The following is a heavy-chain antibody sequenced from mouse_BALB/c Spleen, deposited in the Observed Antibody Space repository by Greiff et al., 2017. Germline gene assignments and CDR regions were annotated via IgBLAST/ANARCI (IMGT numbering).Heavy chain of an antibody. CDR1: GFNIKDTY. CDR2: IDPANGNT. J-gene: IGHJ2*01. CDR3: ARANWEDYFDY. Sequence: VQLKQSGAELVKPGASVKLSCTASGFNIKDTYMHWVKQRPEQGLEWIGRIDPANGNTKYDPKFQGKATITADTSSNTAYLQLSSLTSEDTAVYYCARANWEDYFDYWGQGTTLTVSS. V-gene: IGHV14-3*02. D-gene: IGHD4-1*01.